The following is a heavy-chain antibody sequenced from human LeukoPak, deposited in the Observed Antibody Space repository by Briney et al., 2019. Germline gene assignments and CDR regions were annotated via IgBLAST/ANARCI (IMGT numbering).Heavy chain of an antibody. J-gene: IGHJ4*02. D-gene: IGHD2-8*01. V-gene: IGHV3-30*18. Sequence: PGGSLRLSCAASGFTFSSYAMHWVRQAPGKGLEWVAIISSDGSHKFYADSVKGRFTISRDNSKNTLYLQMDSLRAEDTGVYYCAKEMGPMVHGDYWGQGTLVTVSS. CDR1: GFTFSSYA. CDR2: ISSDGSHK. CDR3: AKEMGPMVHGDY.